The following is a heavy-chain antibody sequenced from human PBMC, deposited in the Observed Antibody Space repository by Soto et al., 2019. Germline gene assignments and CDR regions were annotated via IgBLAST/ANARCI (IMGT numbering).Heavy chain of an antibody. CDR3: AREGAYCGGDCLGWFDP. J-gene: IGHJ5*02. Sequence: ASVKVSCKASGGTFSSYAISWVRQAPGQGLEWMGRIIPILGIANYAQKFQGRVTITADKSTSTAYMELSSLRSEDTAVYYCAREGAYCGGDCLGWFDPWGQGTLVTVSS. V-gene: IGHV1-69*04. CDR2: IIPILGIA. CDR1: GGTFSSYA. D-gene: IGHD2-21*02.